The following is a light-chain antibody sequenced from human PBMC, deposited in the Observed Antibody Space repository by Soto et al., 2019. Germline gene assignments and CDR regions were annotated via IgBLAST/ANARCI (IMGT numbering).Light chain of an antibody. J-gene: IGKJ1*01. CDR1: QSASID. CDR3: QQYNKWPLT. Sequence: EIVMTQSPATLSVSPGERATLSCRASQSASIDVAWYQQTPGQAPRLLIYGASTRAPGIPVTFSGSASGTEFTLSISRLQSEDYTVYYCQQYNKWPLTFGQGTKVDIK. CDR2: GAS. V-gene: IGKV3-15*01.